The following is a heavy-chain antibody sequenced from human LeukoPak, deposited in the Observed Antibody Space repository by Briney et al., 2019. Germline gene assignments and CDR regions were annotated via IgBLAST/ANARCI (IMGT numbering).Heavy chain of an antibody. Sequence: SGGSLRLSCAASGFTFSSYAMSWVRQAPGKGLEWVSGISGSGDTTYYADSVKGRFTISRDNSKKTLYVQMNSLRAEDTAVYYCAKSYYADRSYFDSWGQGTLVTVSS. D-gene: IGHD3-22*01. CDR2: ISGSGDTT. CDR3: AKSYYADRSYFDS. J-gene: IGHJ4*02. V-gene: IGHV3-23*01. CDR1: GFTFSSYA.